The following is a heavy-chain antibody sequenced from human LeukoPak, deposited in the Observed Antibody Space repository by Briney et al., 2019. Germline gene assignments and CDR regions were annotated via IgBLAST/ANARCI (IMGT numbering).Heavy chain of an antibody. J-gene: IGHJ3*01. CDR2: VNPDGGNT. CDR1: GYTFTNSY. D-gene: IGHD5-24*01. Sequence: ASVKVSCKASGYTFTNSYIHWVRQAPGQVLEWMGLVNPDGGNTNYAQNFQGRVTLTRDTSTSTVYMELSSLRSEDTAIYYCARIRDGYNDAYDLWGQGTVVTVPS. V-gene: IGHV1-46*01. CDR3: ARIRDGYNDAYDL.